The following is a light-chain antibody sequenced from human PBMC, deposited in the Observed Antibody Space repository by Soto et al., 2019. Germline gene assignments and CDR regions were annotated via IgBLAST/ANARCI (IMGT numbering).Light chain of an antibody. V-gene: IGKV1-27*01. CDR3: QKYNSVPLT. CDR2: ATS. J-gene: IGKJ4*01. Sequence: DIQMTQSPSSLSASVGDRVTITGRASQGIANYLAWYQQKPGKVPKLLIYATSTLQSGVPSRFSGSGSGTDFTLTIGSLHPEDVASYYCQKYNSVPLTFGGGTKVEIK. CDR1: QGIANY.